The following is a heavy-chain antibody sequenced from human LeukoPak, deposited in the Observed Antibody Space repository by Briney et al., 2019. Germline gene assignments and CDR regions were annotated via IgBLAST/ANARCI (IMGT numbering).Heavy chain of an antibody. V-gene: IGHV4-39*01. CDR2: THFSGTT. CDR3: ARQTDSGSYYGTVDY. Sequence: SETLSLTCTVSGGSISSTNHYWGWIRQPPGKGLECIGSTHFSGTTHYNPSLNGRATISLDTPKNQFSLKVTSVTAADTAVYYCARQTDSGSYYGTVDYWGQGTLVTVSS. J-gene: IGHJ4*02. CDR1: GGSISSTNHY. D-gene: IGHD3-10*01.